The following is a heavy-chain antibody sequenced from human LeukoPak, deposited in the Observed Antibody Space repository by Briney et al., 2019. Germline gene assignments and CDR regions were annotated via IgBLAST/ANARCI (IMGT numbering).Heavy chain of an antibody. CDR2: ISGSGGST. CDR1: GFTFSSYA. J-gene: IGHJ4*02. CDR3: AKAPLRYFDWSGYYFDY. V-gene: IGHV3-23*01. Sequence: PGGSLRLSCAASGFTFSSYAMSWVRQAPGKGLEWVSAISGSGGSTCYADSVKGRFTISRDNSKNTLYLQMNSLRAEDTAVYYCAKAPLRYFDWSGYYFDYWGQGTLVTVSS. D-gene: IGHD3-9*01.